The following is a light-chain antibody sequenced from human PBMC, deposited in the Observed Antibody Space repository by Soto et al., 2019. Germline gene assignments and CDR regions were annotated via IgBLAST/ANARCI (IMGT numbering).Light chain of an antibody. CDR3: QQCYMGWT. V-gene: IGKV1-5*01. J-gene: IGKJ1*01. CDR2: DAS. Sequence: DIQMTQSPSTLSASVGDRVTITCRASQSIGRFLAWYQHQPGKAPKLLIYDASTLESGVPSRFSGTGAGTEFTCSMSGLRPEDVGTYYCQQCYMGWTVGRGTKVDIK. CDR1: QSIGRF.